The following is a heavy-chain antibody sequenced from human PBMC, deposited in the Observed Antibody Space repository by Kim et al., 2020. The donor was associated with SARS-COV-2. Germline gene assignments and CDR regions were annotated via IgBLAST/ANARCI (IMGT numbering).Heavy chain of an antibody. CDR1: GFTFSNAW. CDR3: TTPLPLNGDYEGY. CDR2: IKSKTDGGTT. D-gene: IGHD4-17*01. Sequence: GGSLRLSCAASGFTFSNAWMSWVRQAPGKGLEWVGRIKSKTDGGTTDYAAPVKGRFTISRDDSKNTLYLQMNSLKTEDTAVYYCTTPLPLNGDYEGYWGQGTLVTVSS. V-gene: IGHV3-15*01. J-gene: IGHJ4*02.